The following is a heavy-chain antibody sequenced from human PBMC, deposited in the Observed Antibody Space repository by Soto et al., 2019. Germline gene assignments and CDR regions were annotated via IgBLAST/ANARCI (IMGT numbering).Heavy chain of an antibody. CDR2: ISYDGSNN. V-gene: IGHV3-30*18. J-gene: IGHJ4*02. Sequence: QVQLVESGGGVVQPGRSLRLSCAASGFTFSSYGMHWVRQAPGKGLEWVAVISYDGSNNYYADSVKGRFTISRDNSKNTLYLQMNSLSAEDTAVYYGANEAGYWGQGTLVTFSS. CDR1: GFTFSSYG. D-gene: IGHD6-19*01. CDR3: ANEAGY.